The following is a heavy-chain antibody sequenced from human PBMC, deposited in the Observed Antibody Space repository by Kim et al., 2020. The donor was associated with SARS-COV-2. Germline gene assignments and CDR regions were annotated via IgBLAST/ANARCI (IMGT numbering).Heavy chain of an antibody. CDR2: IYYSGST. D-gene: IGHD4-4*01. J-gene: IGHJ3*02. CDR3: ARDDYSNYGDAFDI. Sequence: SETLSLTCTVSGGSISSGGYYWSWIRQHPGKGLEWIGYIYYSGSTYYNPSLKSRVTISVDTSKNQFSLKLSSVTAADTAVYYCARDDYSNYGDAFDIWGQGTMVTVSS. CDR1: GGSISSGGYY. V-gene: IGHV4-31*03.